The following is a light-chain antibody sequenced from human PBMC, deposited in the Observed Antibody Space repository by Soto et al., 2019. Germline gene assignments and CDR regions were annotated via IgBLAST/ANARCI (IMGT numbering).Light chain of an antibody. CDR2: NTS. J-gene: IGKJ1*01. Sequence: EKVMTQSPATLSVSPGERATLSCRASQSVSSNLAWYQHKPGQAPRLLIYNTSTRATGIPARFSGSGSGTEFTLTISSLQSEDFATYYCQQSYSSPPTFGQGTKVEIK. CDR1: QSVSSN. CDR3: QQSYSSPPT. V-gene: IGKV3-15*01.